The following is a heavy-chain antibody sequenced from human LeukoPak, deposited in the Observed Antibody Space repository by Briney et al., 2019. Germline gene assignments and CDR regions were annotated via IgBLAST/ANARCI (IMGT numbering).Heavy chain of an antibody. CDR2: IYYSGSP. CDR1: GRSISSYY. Sequence: SEPLSLTCTVSGRSISSYYWRWLRQPPGKGLEWLGYIYYSGSPNYNPSLKSRVTISVDTSKNQFSLELSSVTSADTAVYYCAISVGSERDFDYWGQGTLGTVSS. V-gene: IGHV4-59*01. D-gene: IGHD1-26*01. J-gene: IGHJ4*02. CDR3: AISVGSERDFDY.